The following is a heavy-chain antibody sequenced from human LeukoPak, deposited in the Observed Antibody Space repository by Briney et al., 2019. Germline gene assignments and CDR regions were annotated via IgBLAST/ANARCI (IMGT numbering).Heavy chain of an antibody. J-gene: IGHJ3*02. CDR3: AREWWLREVDAFDI. V-gene: IGHV3-30-3*01. Sequence: GGSLRLSCAASGFTFSSYAMHWVRQAPGKGLEWVAVISYDGSNKYYADSVKGRFTISRDNSKNTLYLQMNSLRAEDTAVYYCAREWWLREVDAFDIWGQGTMVTVSS. CDR1: GFTFSSYA. CDR2: ISYDGSNK. D-gene: IGHD5-12*01.